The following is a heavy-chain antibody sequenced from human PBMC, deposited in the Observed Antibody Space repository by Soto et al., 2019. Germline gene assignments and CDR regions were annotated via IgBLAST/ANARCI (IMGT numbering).Heavy chain of an antibody. V-gene: IGHV1-18*01. Sequence: ASVKVSCKASGYTFTSYGISWVRQAPGQGLEWMGWISAYNGNTNYAQKLQGRVTMTTDTSTSTAYMELRSLRSDDTAVYYCARTYDFRSGYSDYYLDYWGQGTLVTVSS. CDR1: GYTFTSYG. CDR2: ISAYNGNT. J-gene: IGHJ4*02. D-gene: IGHD3-3*01. CDR3: ARTYDFRSGYSDYYLDY.